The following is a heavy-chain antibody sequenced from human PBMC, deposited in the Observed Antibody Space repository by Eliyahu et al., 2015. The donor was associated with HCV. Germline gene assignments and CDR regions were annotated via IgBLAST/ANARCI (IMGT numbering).Heavy chain of an antibody. CDR1: GFTFSSYG. CDR2: ISYDGSNK. CDR3: AKDNSVDSGYAGSHYYYYGMDV. V-gene: IGHV3-30*18. J-gene: IGHJ6*02. Sequence: QVQLVESGGGVVQPGRSLRLSCAASGFTFSSYGMXXVRQAPGKGLEWVAVISYDGSNKYYADSVKGRFTISRDNSKNTLYLQMNSLRAEDTAVYYCAKDNSVDSGYAGSHYYYYGMDVWGQGTTVTVSS. D-gene: IGHD5-12*01.